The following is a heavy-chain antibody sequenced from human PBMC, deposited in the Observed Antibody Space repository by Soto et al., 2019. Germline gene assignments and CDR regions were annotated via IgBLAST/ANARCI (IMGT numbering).Heavy chain of an antibody. Sequence: QVHLVQSGAEVKKPGASVKVSCKGSGDTFTTYGITWVRQAPGQGLEWMGWISAHNGNTNYAQKLQGRVTVTRDTSTSTAYMELRSLRSDDTAVYCCARGRYGDYWGQGALVTVSS. D-gene: IGHD1-1*01. J-gene: IGHJ4*02. CDR3: ARGRYGDY. V-gene: IGHV1-18*01. CDR1: GDTFTTYG. CDR2: ISAHNGNT.